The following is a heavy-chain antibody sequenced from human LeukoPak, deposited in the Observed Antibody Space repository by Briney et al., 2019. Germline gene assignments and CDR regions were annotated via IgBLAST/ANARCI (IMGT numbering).Heavy chain of an antibody. CDR2: ISGSGGST. CDR3: AKDEVYYYDSSGYYYVGPTGVY. D-gene: IGHD3-22*01. Sequence: QPGGSLRLSCAASGFTFSSYAMSWVRQAPGKGLEWVSAISGSGGSTYYADSVKGRFTISRDNSKNTLYLQMNSLRAEDTAVYYCAKDEVYYYDSSGYYYVGPTGVYWGQGTLVTVSS. CDR1: GFTFSSYA. V-gene: IGHV3-23*01. J-gene: IGHJ4*02.